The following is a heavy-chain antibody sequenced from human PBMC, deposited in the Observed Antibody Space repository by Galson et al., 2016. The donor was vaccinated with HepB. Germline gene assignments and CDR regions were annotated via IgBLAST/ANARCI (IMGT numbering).Heavy chain of an antibody. Sequence: SLRLSCAASGFTFTNAWMNWVRQAPGKGLVWVSRINGDGSSTSYADYVKGRFTISRDNAKNTLYLQMNSLRAEDTAVYFCARRDIPMANDYWGQGVLVTVSS. V-gene: IGHV3-74*01. CDR2: INGDGSST. CDR3: ARRDIPMANDY. CDR1: GFTFTNAW. J-gene: IGHJ4*02. D-gene: IGHD5-18*01.